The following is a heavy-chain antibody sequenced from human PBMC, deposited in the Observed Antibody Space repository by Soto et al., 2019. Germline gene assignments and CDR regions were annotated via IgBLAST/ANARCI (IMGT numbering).Heavy chain of an antibody. CDR1: GFTFSDYY. CDR2: ISSSSSYT. J-gene: IGHJ4*02. D-gene: IGHD6-19*01. V-gene: IGHV3-11*06. CDR3: ARGIAVAGTLDYFDY. Sequence: GGSLRLSCAASGFTFSDYYMSWIRQAPGKGLEWVSYISSSSSYTNYADSAKGRFTISRDNAKNSLYLQMNSLRAEDTAVYYCARGIAVAGTLDYFDYWGQRTLVTVSS.